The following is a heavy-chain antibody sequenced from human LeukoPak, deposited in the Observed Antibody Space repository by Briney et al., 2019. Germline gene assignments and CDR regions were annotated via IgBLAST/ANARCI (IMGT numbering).Heavy chain of an antibody. CDR1: GFTFSSYG. J-gene: IGHJ4*02. D-gene: IGHD1-26*01. V-gene: IGHV3-30*03. CDR3: ARDLVGATAIFYFDY. Sequence: GGSLRLSCAASGFTFSSYGMSWVRQAPGKGLEWVAVISYDGSNKYYADSVKGRFTISRDNSKNTLYLQMNSLRAEDTAVYYCARDLVGATAIFYFDYWGQGTLVTVSS. CDR2: ISYDGSNK.